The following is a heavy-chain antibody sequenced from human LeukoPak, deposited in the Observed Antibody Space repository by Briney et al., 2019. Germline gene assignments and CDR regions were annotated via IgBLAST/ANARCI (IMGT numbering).Heavy chain of an antibody. V-gene: IGHV3-73*01. CDR3: AKGDTAMVIDDY. J-gene: IGHJ4*02. D-gene: IGHD5-18*01. CDR2: IRSKANSYVT. Sequence: GGSLRLSCAASGFTFSGSAMHWVRQASGKGLEWIGRIRSKANSYVTAYAASVTGRFTISRDDSRNTAYLQMHSLSTEDTAVYYCAKGDTAMVIDDYWGQGTLVTVSS. CDR1: GFTFSGSA.